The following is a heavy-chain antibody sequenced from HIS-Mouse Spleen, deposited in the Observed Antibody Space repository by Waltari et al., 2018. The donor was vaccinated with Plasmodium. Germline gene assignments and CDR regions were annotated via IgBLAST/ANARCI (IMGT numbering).Heavy chain of an antibody. Sequence: EVQLVESGGGLVQPGGSLRLSCAASGFTFSSYWMSWVGQAPGKGGGGVANRKQDGSEKYYVDPVKGRFTIARDNGKNSLYLQMNSLRAEDTAVYYCARDRRGYWYFDLWGRGTLVTVSS. CDR2: RKQDGSEK. D-gene: IGHD5-12*01. V-gene: IGHV3-7*01. CDR3: ARDRRGYWYFDL. J-gene: IGHJ2*01. CDR1: GFTFSSYW.